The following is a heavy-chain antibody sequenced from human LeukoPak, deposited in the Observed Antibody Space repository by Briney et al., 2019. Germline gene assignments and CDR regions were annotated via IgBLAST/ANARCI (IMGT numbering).Heavy chain of an antibody. D-gene: IGHD1-1*01. CDR1: GYSISSGYY. CDR3: ARHKPSTGEIDY. Sequence: PSETLSLTCAVSGYSISSGYYWGWIRQPPGKGLEWIGNIYHSGSTYYSPSLKSRVTIPVDTSKNQFSLQLSSVTAADTAVYYCARHKPSTGEIDYWGQGTLVTVSS. CDR2: IYHSGST. J-gene: IGHJ4*02. V-gene: IGHV4-38-2*01.